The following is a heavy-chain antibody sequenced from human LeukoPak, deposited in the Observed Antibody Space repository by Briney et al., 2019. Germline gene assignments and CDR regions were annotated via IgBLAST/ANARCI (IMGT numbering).Heavy chain of an antibody. CDR3: AKSLDYDFWSGYYDT. Sequence: GGSLRLSCAASGFTFSSYAMSWVRQALGKGLEWVSAISGSGGSTYYADSVKGRFTISRDNSKNTLYLQMNSLRAEDTAVYYCAKSLDYDFWSGYYDTWGQGTLVTVSS. CDR1: GFTFSSYA. J-gene: IGHJ5*02. V-gene: IGHV3-23*01. CDR2: ISGSGGST. D-gene: IGHD3-3*01.